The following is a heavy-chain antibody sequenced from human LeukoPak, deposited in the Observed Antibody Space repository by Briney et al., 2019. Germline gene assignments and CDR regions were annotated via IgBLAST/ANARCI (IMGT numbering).Heavy chain of an antibody. V-gene: IGHV3-21*01. CDR1: GFTFSSYE. CDR3: ARGVVGATTLIGGFDI. D-gene: IGHD1-26*01. CDR2: ISRSSSYI. Sequence: PGGSLRLSCAASGFTFSSYEMNWVRRAPGKGLEWVASISRSSSYIYYAESVKGRFTISRDNAKNSLYLQMNSLRGEDTAVYYCARGVVGATTLIGGFDIWGQGTMVTVSS. J-gene: IGHJ3*02.